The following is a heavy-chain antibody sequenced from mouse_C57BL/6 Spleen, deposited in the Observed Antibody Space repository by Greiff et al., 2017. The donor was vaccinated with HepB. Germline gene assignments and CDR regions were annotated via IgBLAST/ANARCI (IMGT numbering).Heavy chain of an antibody. D-gene: IGHD2-4*01. Sequence: VKLMESGPELVKPGASVKISCKASGYAFSSSWMNWVKQRPGKGLEWIGRIYPGDGDTNYNGKFKGKATLTADKSSSTAYMQLSSLTSEDSAVYFCAYDSLYYAMDYWGQGTSVTVSS. V-gene: IGHV1-82*01. CDR2: IYPGDGDT. CDR1: GYAFSSSW. CDR3: AYDSLYYAMDY. J-gene: IGHJ4*01.